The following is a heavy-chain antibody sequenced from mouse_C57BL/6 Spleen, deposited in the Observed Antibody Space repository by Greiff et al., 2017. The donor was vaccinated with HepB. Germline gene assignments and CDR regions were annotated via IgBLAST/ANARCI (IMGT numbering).Heavy chain of an antibody. CDR3: GGEDAGFWYFDV. V-gene: IGHV10-3*01. CDR1: GFTFNTYA. J-gene: IGHJ1*03. Sequence: GGGMVQPKGSLKLSCAASGFTFNTYAMHWVRQDPGKGLEWIARIRSKSSNYATYYADSVKDRFTIARDDSQSMLYLQMNNLKTEDTAMHYCGGEDAGFWYFDVWGTGTTVTVSS. CDR2: IRSKSSNYAT.